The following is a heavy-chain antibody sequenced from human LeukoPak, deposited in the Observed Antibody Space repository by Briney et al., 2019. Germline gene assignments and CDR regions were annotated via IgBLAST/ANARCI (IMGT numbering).Heavy chain of an antibody. CDR3: AKDDAWGRYQD. Sequence: PGGSLRLSCAASGFTFSSYAMSWVRQAPGKGLEWLSAFSGRGGGTYYADSVKGRFTISRDNSKNTLYLQMSSLGAEDTAVYFCAKDDAWGRYQDWGQGTLVTVSS. CDR1: GFTFSSYA. D-gene: IGHD3-16*01. V-gene: IGHV3-23*01. CDR2: FSGRGGGT. J-gene: IGHJ1*01.